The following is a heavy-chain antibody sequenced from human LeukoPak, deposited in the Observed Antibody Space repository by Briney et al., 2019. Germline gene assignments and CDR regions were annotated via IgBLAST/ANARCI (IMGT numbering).Heavy chain of an antibody. CDR2: ISGGGGNT. D-gene: IGHD1/OR15-1a*01. Sequence: PGGSLRLSCAASGFTFSNFAMSWVRQAPGKGLEWVSAISGGGGNTYYADSVKGRFTISRDNSKNTLYLQMNSLRDEDTAVYYCATDRPNPRNKPTNFDYWGQGTLVTVSS. CDR3: ATDRPNPRNKPTNFDY. J-gene: IGHJ4*02. CDR1: GFTFSNFA. V-gene: IGHV3-23*01.